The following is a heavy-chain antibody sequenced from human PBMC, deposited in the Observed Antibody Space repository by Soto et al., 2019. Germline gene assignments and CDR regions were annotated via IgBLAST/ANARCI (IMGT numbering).Heavy chain of an antibody. Sequence: GGSLRLSCTASGFTFSRYWMHWVRQAPGKGLVWVSRINSYGSSTDYADSVKGRFTISRDNAKNTLYLQMNSLRVEDTAVYYCARGWIGDLNDAFDIWGQGTMVTVSS. CDR3: ARGWIGDLNDAFDI. J-gene: IGHJ3*02. V-gene: IGHV3-74*01. CDR1: GFTFSRYW. D-gene: IGHD2-2*03. CDR2: INSYGSST.